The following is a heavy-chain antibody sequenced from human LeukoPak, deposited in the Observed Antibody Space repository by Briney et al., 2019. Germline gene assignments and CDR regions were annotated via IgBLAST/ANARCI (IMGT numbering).Heavy chain of an antibody. CDR1: GLTFSSYG. CDR3: ARRSGSYYPGFDY. Sequence: GGSLRLSCAASGLTFSSYGMNWVRQAPGKGLEWVSAISGSGGSTYYADSVKGRFTISRDNSKNTLYLQMNSLRAEDTAVYYCARRSGSYYPGFDYWGQGTLVTVSS. J-gene: IGHJ4*02. CDR2: ISGSGGST. V-gene: IGHV3-23*01. D-gene: IGHD1-26*01.